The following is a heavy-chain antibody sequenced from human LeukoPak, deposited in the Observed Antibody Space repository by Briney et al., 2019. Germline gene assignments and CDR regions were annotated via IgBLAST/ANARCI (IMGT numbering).Heavy chain of an antibody. D-gene: IGHD1-26*01. J-gene: IGHJ4*02. V-gene: IGHV1-2*02. CDR3: ARDLSGNKYGHLDY. CDR2: INPNSGGT. CDR1: GYTFTGYY. Sequence: GASVKVSCKASGYTFTGYYMHWVRQAPGQGLEWMGWINPNSGGTNYAQKFQGRVTMTRDTSISTAYMELSRLRSDDTAVYYCARDLSGNKYGHLDYWGQGTLVTVSS.